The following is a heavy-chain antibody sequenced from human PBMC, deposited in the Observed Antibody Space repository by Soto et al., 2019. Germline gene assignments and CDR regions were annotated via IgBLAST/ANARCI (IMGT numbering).Heavy chain of an antibody. CDR2: ISGSGRTI. CDR3: ARLPFPWGWFDP. J-gene: IGHJ5*02. Sequence: QVQLVESGGGLVKPGGSLRLSCAASGITFSDYMSWIRQAPGKGLEWLSYISGSGRTIYSADSVKDRFTISRDYATNSLYLQMNSLTAEDTAVYYCARLPFPWGWFDPWGQGTLVTVSS. V-gene: IGHV3-11*01. D-gene: IGHD3-16*01. CDR1: GITFSDY.